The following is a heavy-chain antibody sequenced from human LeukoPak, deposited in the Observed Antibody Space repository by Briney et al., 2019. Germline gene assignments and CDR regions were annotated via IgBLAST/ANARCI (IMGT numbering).Heavy chain of an antibody. J-gene: IGHJ4*02. CDR1: GFTFSSYA. V-gene: IGHV3-30-3*01. D-gene: IGHD6-19*01. CDR2: ISYDGSNK. CDR3: ARDRARGPSSGWSDY. Sequence: GRSLRLSCAASGFTFSSYAMHWVRQAPGKGLEWVAVISYDGSNKYYADSVKGRFTISRDNSLNTLYLQMNSLGPEDTAIYYCARDRARGPSSGWSDYWGQGSPVSVSS.